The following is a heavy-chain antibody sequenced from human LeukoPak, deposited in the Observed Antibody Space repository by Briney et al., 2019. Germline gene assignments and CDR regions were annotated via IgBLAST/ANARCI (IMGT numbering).Heavy chain of an antibody. CDR2: INPSGGST. CDR1: GGTFSNYA. J-gene: IGHJ5*02. CDR3: ARDNSVEDTAWWFDP. D-gene: IGHD4-23*01. V-gene: IGHV1-46*01. Sequence: ASVKVSCRTSGGTFSNYAINWVRQAPGQGLEWMGIINPSGGSTSYAQKFQGGVTMTRDMSTSTDYMELSSLRSEDTAVYYCARDNSVEDTAWWFDPWGQGTLVTVSS.